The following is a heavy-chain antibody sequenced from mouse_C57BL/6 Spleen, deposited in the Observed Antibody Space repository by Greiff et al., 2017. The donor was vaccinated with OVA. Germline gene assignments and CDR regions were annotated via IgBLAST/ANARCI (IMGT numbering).Heavy chain of an antibody. V-gene: IGHV1-52*01. CDR3: AREAYYSNYYAMDY. CDR2: IDPSDSET. J-gene: IGHJ4*01. Sequence: VQLQQPGAELVRPGSSVKLSCKASGYTFTSYWMHWVKQRPIQGLEWIGNIDPSDSETHYNQKFKDKATLTVDKSSSTAYMQLSSLTSEDSAVYYCAREAYYSNYYAMDYWGQGTSVTVSS. CDR1: GYTFTSYW. D-gene: IGHD2-5*01.